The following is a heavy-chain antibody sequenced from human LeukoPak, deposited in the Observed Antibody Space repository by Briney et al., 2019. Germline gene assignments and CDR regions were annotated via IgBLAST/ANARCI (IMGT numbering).Heavy chain of an antibody. D-gene: IGHD3-10*01. CDR3: ARALWLGEGFFDY. J-gene: IGHJ4*02. CDR1: GFTFSTYW. CDR2: ISSSGSTI. V-gene: IGHV3-48*04. Sequence: GGSLRLSCAASGFTFSTYWMSWIRQAPGKGLEWVSHISSSGSTIYYADSMKGRFTISRDNAKNSLYLQMNSLRAEDTAVYYCARALWLGEGFFDYWGQGTLVTVSS.